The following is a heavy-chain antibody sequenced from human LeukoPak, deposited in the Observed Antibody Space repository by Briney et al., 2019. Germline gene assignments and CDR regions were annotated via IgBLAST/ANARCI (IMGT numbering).Heavy chain of an antibody. CDR2: ISSSGSTI. CDR1: GFTFSDYY. Sequence: GSLRLFCAASGFTFSDYYMSWIRQAPGKGLEWVSYISSSGSTIYYADSVKGRFTISRDNAKNSLYLQMNSLRAEDTAVYYCARDLHYYDSSGYDYWGQGTLVTVSS. D-gene: IGHD3-22*01. V-gene: IGHV3-11*01. J-gene: IGHJ4*02. CDR3: ARDLHYYDSSGYDY.